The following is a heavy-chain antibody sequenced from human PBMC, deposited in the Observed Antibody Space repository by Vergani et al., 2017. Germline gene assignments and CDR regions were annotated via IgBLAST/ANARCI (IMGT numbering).Heavy chain of an antibody. D-gene: IGHD3-16*01. V-gene: IGHV3-49*04. Sequence: EVHLLESGGGLVQPGRSLRLSCSGSGFTLGDYAMTWVRQAPGKGLEWVAFIWSKPYGGTTEYAASVKGRFTISRDDSKSIAYLQMSSLKAEDTAVYYCNRDRLDDSYAYCDYWGQGTLVTVS. CDR1: GFTLGDYA. CDR2: IWSKPYGGTT. J-gene: IGHJ4*02. CDR3: NRDRLDDSYAYCDY.